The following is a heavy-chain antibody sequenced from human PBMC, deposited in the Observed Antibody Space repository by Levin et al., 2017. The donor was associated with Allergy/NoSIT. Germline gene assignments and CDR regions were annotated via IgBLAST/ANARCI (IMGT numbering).Heavy chain of an antibody. D-gene: IGHD6-25*01. CDR3: AKSKWPKHNTVAALPLGC. CDR1: GFTFDDYG. V-gene: IGHV3-9*01. Sequence: SLKISCAASGFTFDDYGMHWVRQVPGKGLEWVSGISWNSDSIYYADSVKGRFTISRDNAKNSLFLQMNRLTPEDPAFYYCAKSKWPKHNTVAALPLGCWGQGTLVTVSS. J-gene: IGHJ4*02. CDR2: ISWNSDSI.